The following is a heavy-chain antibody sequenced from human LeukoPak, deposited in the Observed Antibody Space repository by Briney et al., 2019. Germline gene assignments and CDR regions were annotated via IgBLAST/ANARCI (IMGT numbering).Heavy chain of an antibody. CDR1: GGSFSGYY. Sequence: PSETLSLTCAVYGGSFSGYYWGWIRQPPGKGLEWIASIYYSGNTYYNPSLKSRVTISVDTPKNQFSLKLGSVTAADTAVYYCAKTYALQYFDWTTAFDIWGQGTMVTVSS. J-gene: IGHJ3*02. D-gene: IGHD3-9*01. CDR2: IYYSGNT. CDR3: AKTYALQYFDWTTAFDI. V-gene: IGHV4-39*01.